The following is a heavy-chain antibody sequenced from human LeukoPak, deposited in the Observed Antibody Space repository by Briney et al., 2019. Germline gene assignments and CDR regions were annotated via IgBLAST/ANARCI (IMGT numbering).Heavy chain of an antibody. D-gene: IGHD5-12*01. CDR2: IDHAGSP. V-gene: IGHV4-38-2*02. Sequence: SETLSLTCDISGRSISRGSYWGWIRRPQGKGLEWIGNIDHAGSPYYNPSLRSRVTISVDTSNNQFSLKLSSVTAPDTAVYYCARDRSGYGDFDSWGQGTLVTVSS. CDR1: GRSISRGSY. CDR3: ARDRSGYGDFDS. J-gene: IGHJ4*02.